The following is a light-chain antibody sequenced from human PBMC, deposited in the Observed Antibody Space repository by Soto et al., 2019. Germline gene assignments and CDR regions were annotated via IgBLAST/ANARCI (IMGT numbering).Light chain of an antibody. Sequence: QSVLTQPPSVSGAPGQRVTISCTGNSSNIGAGYDVHWYQQLPGTAPKLLIYGNSNRPSGVPDRFSGSKSGTSAPLAITGLQAEDEADYYCQSYDSSLGGSVFGTGTKLTVL. CDR2: GNS. J-gene: IGLJ1*01. V-gene: IGLV1-40*01. CDR3: QSYDSSLGGSV. CDR1: SSNIGAGYD.